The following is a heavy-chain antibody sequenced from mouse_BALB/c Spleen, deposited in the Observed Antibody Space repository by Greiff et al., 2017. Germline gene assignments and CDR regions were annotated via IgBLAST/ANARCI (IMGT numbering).Heavy chain of an antibody. CDR2: ISSGSSTI. CDR1: GFTFSSFG. J-gene: IGHJ1*01. V-gene: IGHV5-17*02. D-gene: IGHD2-2*01. Sequence: EVHLVESGGGLVQPGGSRKLSCAASGFTFSSFGMHWVRQAPEKGLEWVAYISSGSSTIYYADTVKGRFTISRDNPKNTLFLQMTSLRSEDTAMYYCARYGNDGDWYFDDWGAGTTVTVSS. CDR3: ARYGNDGDWYFDD.